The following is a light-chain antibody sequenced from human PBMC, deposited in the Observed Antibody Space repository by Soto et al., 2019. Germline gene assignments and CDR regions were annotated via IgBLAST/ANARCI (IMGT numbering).Light chain of an antibody. J-gene: IGKJ4*01. CDR2: GAS. Sequence: EIVVPRCAPTLTESPAERATLYCRASQSVSSNLAWYQQKPGQAPRLLIYGASTRATGIPARFSGSGSGTEFTLTISSLQSEDFAVYYCQQYNKWPLTFGGGTKVDLK. CDR1: QSVSSN. CDR3: QQYNKWPLT. V-gene: IGKV3-15*01.